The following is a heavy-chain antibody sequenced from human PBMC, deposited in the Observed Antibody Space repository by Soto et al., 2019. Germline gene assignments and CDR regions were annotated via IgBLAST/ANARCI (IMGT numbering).Heavy chain of an antibody. CDR1: GGSMSSYY. J-gene: IGHJ5*02. CDR3: ARGYNDFWSGYLTWFDP. Sequence: SETLSLTCTVSGGSMSSYYWSWIRHPPVKGLEWIGYIYYSGSTNYNPSLKSRVTISVDTSKNQFSLKLSSLTAADTAVYYCARGYNDFWSGYLTWFDPWGQGTLVTVS. V-gene: IGHV4-59*01. CDR2: IYYSGST. D-gene: IGHD3-3*01.